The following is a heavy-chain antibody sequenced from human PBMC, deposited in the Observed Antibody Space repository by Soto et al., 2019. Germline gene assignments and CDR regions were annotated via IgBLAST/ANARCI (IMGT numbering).Heavy chain of an antibody. V-gene: IGHV1-46*03. CDR3: SRVDPGETSPFDH. D-gene: IGHD3-10*01. CDR1: GYIFTSYY. Sequence: QVQLVQSGAEVKKPGASVKVSCKASGYIFTSYYIHWVRQAPGQGLEWMGWINPFDGSRMFEQSFQGRVTMTRDTSTSTVYMEVSSLRSEDTAVYYCSRVDPGETSPFDHWGQGTLVTVSS. J-gene: IGHJ4*02. CDR2: INPFDGSR.